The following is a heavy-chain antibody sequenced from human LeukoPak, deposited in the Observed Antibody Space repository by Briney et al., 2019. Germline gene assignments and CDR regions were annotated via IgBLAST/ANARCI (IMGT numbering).Heavy chain of an antibody. CDR1: GGSFSGYH. J-gene: IGHJ4*02. CDR2: INHSGST. D-gene: IGHD3-16*02. Sequence: PSETLSLTCAVYGGSFSGYHWSWIRQPPGKGLEWIGEINHSGSTNYNPSLKSRVTISVDTSKNQFSLKLSSVTAADTAVYYCAKRKTYYDYVWGSYRYMDPFDYWGQGTPVTVSS. CDR3: AKRKTYYDYVWGSYRYMDPFDY. V-gene: IGHV4-34*01.